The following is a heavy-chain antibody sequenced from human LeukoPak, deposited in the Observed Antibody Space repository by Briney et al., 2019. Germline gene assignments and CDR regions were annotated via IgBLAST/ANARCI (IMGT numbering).Heavy chain of an antibody. Sequence: PGGSLRLSXAASGFTFDDYGMSWVRQAPGKGLEWVSGINWNGGSKGYADSVKGRFTISRDNAKNSLYLQMNSLRAEDTALYYCARDSGKGYFHISFNYWGQGTLVTVSS. V-gene: IGHV3-20*04. D-gene: IGHD1-14*01. J-gene: IGHJ4*02. CDR1: GFTFDDYG. CDR3: ARDSGKGYFHISFNY. CDR2: INWNGGSK.